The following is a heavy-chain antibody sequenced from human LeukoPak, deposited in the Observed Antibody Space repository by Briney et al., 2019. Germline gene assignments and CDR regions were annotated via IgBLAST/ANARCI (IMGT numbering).Heavy chain of an antibody. CDR2: ISGDGGST. CDR1: GFTFDDYA. CDR3: AKDISNYDFWSGFYT. Sequence: PGGSLRLSCAASGFTFDDYAMHWVRQAPGKDLEWVSLISGDGGSTYYADFVKGRFTISRDNSKNSLYLQMNSLRTEDTALYYCAKDISNYDFWSGFYTWGQGTLVTVSS. D-gene: IGHD3-3*01. V-gene: IGHV3-43*02. J-gene: IGHJ5*02.